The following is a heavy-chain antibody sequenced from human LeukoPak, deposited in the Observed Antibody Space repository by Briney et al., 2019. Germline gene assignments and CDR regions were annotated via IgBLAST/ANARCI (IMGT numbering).Heavy chain of an antibody. V-gene: IGHV3-21*01. Sequence: GGSLRLSCAASGFTFSSYWMSWVRQAPGKGLEWVSSISSSSSYIYYADSVKGRFTISRDNAKNSLYLQMNSLRAEDTAVYYCARDLIRLTYQLPSPSRELDYWGQGTLVTVSS. CDR2: ISSSSSYI. D-gene: IGHD2-2*01. CDR1: GFTFSSYW. CDR3: ARDLIRLTYQLPSPSRELDY. J-gene: IGHJ4*02.